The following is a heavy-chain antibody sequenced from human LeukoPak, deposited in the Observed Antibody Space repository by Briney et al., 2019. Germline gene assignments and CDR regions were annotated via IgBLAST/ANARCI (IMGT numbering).Heavy chain of an antibody. Sequence: SETLSHTCTVSGDSISGYYWIWIRQPPGKGLEWVGDIYDSDTRYNPPLKSRVTISVDTSKNQFSLKLSSVTAADTAVYYCARGEVYWRTPFDYWGQGTLVTVSS. J-gene: IGHJ4*02. CDR3: ARGEVYWRTPFDY. CDR2: IYDSDT. V-gene: IGHV4-59*01. CDR1: GDSISGYY. D-gene: IGHD1-1*01.